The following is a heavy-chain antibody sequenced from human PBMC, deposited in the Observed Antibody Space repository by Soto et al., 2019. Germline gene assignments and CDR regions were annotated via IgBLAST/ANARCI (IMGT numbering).Heavy chain of an antibody. V-gene: IGHV4-59*08. CDR2: IYYSGST. J-gene: IGHJ4*02. CDR3: ARHTSSGWYDY. D-gene: IGHD6-19*01. Sequence: SETLSLTCTVSGVSISSYYWSWIRQPPGKGLEWIGYIYYSGSTNYNPSLKSRVTISVDTSKNQFSLKLSSVTAADTAVYYCARHTSSGWYDYWGQGTLVTVS. CDR1: GVSISSYY.